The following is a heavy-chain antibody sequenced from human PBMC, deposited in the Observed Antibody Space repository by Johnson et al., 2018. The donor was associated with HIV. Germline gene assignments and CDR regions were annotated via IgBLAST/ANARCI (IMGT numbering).Heavy chain of an antibody. CDR1: GFTFSNFG. Sequence: QVQLVESGGGVVQPGRSLRLSCAASGFTFSNFGMHWVRQAPGKGLEWVAVIWYDGSNKYYADSVKGRFTISRDNSKNTLYLQMNSLRAEDTAVYYCAIVVIRGDAFDLWGQGTTVTVSS. CDR3: AIVVIRGDAFDL. CDR2: IWYDGSNK. D-gene: IGHD3-22*01. J-gene: IGHJ3*01. V-gene: IGHV3-33*01.